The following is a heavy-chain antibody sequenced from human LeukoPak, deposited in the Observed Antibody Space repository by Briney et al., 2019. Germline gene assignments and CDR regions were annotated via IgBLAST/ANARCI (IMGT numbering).Heavy chain of an antibody. J-gene: IGHJ4*02. CDR1: GFIFSSHS. V-gene: IGHV3-7*01. Sequence: GGSLRLSCAASGFIFSSHSMTWVSQAPGKGLEWVAHINQDGTKVSSVDSVEGRFTTSRDNGENSLYLQMNSLRGEDTAVYYCARWRGAQSELDYWGQGTLVTVSS. D-gene: IGHD3-3*01. CDR2: INQDGTKV. CDR3: ARWRGAQSELDY.